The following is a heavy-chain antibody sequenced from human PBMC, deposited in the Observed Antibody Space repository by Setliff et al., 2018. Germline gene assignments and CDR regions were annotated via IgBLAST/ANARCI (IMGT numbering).Heavy chain of an antibody. CDR2: INPSSGRT. CDR1: GYTFTSHY. V-gene: IGHV1-46*01. D-gene: IGHD3-22*01. CDR3: ARDVFPYHYEGTFDI. Sequence: ASVKVSCKASGYTFTSHYMHCVRQAPGLGLEWMGTINPSSGRTSYAQKFQGRVTMTRDTSTSTVYMDMSSLRSEDTAVYYCARDVFPYHYEGTFDIWGQGTMVTVSS. J-gene: IGHJ3*02.